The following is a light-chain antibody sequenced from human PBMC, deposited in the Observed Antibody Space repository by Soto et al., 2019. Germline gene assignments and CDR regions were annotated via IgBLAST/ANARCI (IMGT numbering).Light chain of an antibody. V-gene: IGLV1-40*01. CDR3: QSFDSSRFYV. Sequence: SVLTQPPSVSGAPGQRVTISCTGSSSNIGTGYDVHWYQQLPGTAPKLLIYGNSNRPSGGPDQFSGSKSGTSASLAITGLQAEDEADYYCQSFDSSRFYVFGTGTKVTVL. CDR1: SSNIGTGYD. J-gene: IGLJ1*01. CDR2: GNS.